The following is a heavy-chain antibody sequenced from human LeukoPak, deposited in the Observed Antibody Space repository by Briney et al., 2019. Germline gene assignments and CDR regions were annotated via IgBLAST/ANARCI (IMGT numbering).Heavy chain of an antibody. CDR3: ARDKRGYYDSSGYYFGLDY. D-gene: IGHD3-22*01. CDR1: GGTFSSYA. V-gene: IGHV1-69*13. J-gene: IGHJ4*02. CDR2: IIPIFGTA. Sequence: EASVKVSCKASGGTFSSYAISWVRQAPGQGLEWMGGIIPIFGTANYAQKFQGRVTITADESTSTAYMELSSLRSEDTAVYYCARDKRGYYDSSGYYFGLDYWGQGTLVTVSS.